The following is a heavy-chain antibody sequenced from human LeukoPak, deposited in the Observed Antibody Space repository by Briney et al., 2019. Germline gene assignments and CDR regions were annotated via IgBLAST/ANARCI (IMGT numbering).Heavy chain of an antibody. V-gene: IGHV4-39*01. CDR3: ARQGSNWYFEYFQH. CDR2: IHYIGST. J-gene: IGHJ1*01. Sequence: SETLSLTCTVSGGSISSSRNYWGWIRQPPGKRLEWIGSIHYIGSTYYSPSLKSRVTISVDMSKNQVSLKLTSVTAADTAVYYCARQGSNWYFEYFQHWGQGTLVTVSS. D-gene: IGHD4-11*01. CDR1: GGSISSSRNY.